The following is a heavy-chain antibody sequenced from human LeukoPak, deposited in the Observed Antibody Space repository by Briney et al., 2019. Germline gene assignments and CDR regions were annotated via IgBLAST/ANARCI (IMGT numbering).Heavy chain of an antibody. CDR1: GFTFSSSA. CDR3: AKDNYYDSSGYFDYFDY. J-gene: IGHJ4*02. D-gene: IGHD3-22*01. Sequence: GGSLRLSCAASGFTFSSSAMSWVRQVPGKGLEWVSGISASGGSTYYADSVKGRFTISRDNSKNTLYLQMNSLRAEDTAVYYCAKDNYYDSSGYFDYFDYWGQGTLVTVSS. V-gene: IGHV3-23*01. CDR2: ISASGGST.